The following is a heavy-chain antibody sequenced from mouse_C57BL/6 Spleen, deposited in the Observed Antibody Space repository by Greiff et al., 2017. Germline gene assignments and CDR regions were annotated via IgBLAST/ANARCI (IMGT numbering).Heavy chain of an antibody. CDR1: GYTFTSYG. CDR3: ASPHYYGSSYVSYWYFDV. D-gene: IGHD1-1*01. V-gene: IGHV1-81*01. CDR2: IYPRSGNT. J-gene: IGHJ1*03. Sequence: QVQLQQSGAELARPGASVKLSCKASGYTFTSYGISWVKQRTGQGLEWIGEIYPRSGNTYYNEKFKGKATLTADKSSSTAYMELRSLTSEDSAVYFCASPHYYGSSYVSYWYFDVWGTGTTVTVSS.